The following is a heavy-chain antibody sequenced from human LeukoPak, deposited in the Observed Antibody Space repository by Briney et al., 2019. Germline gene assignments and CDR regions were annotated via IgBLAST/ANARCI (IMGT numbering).Heavy chain of an antibody. D-gene: IGHD3-10*01. CDR2: IFHSGST. V-gene: IGHV4-38-2*01. CDR1: GYSISSGDY. J-gene: IGHJ4*02. CDR3: ARGIYYLLEY. Sequence: SETLSLTCAVSGYSISSGDYWGWIRQSRGKGLEWIGNIFHSGSTYHNPSLKSRVTISVGTSKNEFSLKLSSVTAADTAVYYCARGIYYLLEYWGQGTLVTVSS.